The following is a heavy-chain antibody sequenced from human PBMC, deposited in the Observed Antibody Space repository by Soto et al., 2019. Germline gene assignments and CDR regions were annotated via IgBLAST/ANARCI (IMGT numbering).Heavy chain of an antibody. J-gene: IGHJ5*02. CDR2: MNPNSGNT. Sequence: SVKVSCKASGYTFTSYDINWVRQATGQGLEWMGWMNPNSGNTAYAQKFLGRVTMARNTSISTAYMELSSLRSEDTAVYYCARERTRGFDPWGQXTLVTVSS. CDR3: ARERTRGFDP. CDR1: GYTFTSYD. V-gene: IGHV1-8*01.